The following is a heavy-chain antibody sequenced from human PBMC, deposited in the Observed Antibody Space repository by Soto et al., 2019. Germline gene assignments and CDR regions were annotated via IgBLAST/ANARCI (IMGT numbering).Heavy chain of an antibody. D-gene: IGHD3-9*01. CDR2: IKSKTDGGTT. Sequence: EVQLVESGGGLVKPGGSLRLSCAASGFTFSKAWMSWVRQAPGKGLEWVGRIKSKTDGGTTDYGAPVKGRFTISRDDSKNTLYLQMNSLKTEDTAVYFCTPDPIRHYDILTGYYYFDYWGQGTLVTVSS. CDR3: TPDPIRHYDILTGYYYFDY. CDR1: GFTFSKAW. V-gene: IGHV3-15*01. J-gene: IGHJ4*02.